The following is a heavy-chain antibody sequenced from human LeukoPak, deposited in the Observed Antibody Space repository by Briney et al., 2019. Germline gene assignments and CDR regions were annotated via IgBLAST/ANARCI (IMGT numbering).Heavy chain of an antibody. V-gene: IGHV3-30*04. CDR1: GFTFSNYA. CDR3: AELGITMIGGV. D-gene: IGHD3-10*02. J-gene: IGHJ6*04. Sequence: GRSLRLSCAASGFTFSNYAMHWVRQAPGKGLEWVAVISYDGSNKYYADSVKGRFTISRGNSKNTLYLQMNSLRAEDTAVYYCAELGITMIGGVWGKGTTVTISS. CDR2: ISYDGSNK.